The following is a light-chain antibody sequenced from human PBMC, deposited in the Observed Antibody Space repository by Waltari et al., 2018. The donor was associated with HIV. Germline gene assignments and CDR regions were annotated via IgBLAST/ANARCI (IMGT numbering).Light chain of an antibody. V-gene: IGLV2-11*01. J-gene: IGLJ1*01. CDR1: SSDVGGYNY. Sequence: QSALTQPRSVSGSPGQSVTISCTGTSSDVGGYNYVSWYQQHPGKAPKLMIYDVSKRPSGFPDRFSGSKSGNTASLTISGLQAEDEADYYCCSYAGSYTYVFGTGTMVTVL. CDR2: DVS. CDR3: CSYAGSYTYV.